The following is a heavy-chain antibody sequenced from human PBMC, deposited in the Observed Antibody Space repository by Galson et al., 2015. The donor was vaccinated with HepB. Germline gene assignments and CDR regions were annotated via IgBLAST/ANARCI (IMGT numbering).Heavy chain of an antibody. CDR1: GYPIVSSDS. CDR2: VIHSGST. J-gene: IGHJ5*02. V-gene: IGHV4-4*02. Sequence: SETLSLTCVVSGYPIVSSDSWSWVRQSPGKGLQWIGEVIHSGSTNYNPSLGSRVTISVDKSRNQFSLRMTSLTAADTAVYYCARDGGRGGLGSWGQGTLVTVS. D-gene: IGHD3-10*01. CDR3: ARDGGRGGLGS.